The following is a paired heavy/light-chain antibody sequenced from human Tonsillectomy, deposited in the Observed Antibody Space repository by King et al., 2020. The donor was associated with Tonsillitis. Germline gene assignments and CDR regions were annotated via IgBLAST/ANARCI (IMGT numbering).Light chain of an antibody. J-gene: IGKJ4*01. Sequence: DIQMTQSPSTLSASVGDRVTITCRASQSIRSWLAWYQQKPGKAPKLLIYKASSLEGGVPSRFSGSESGTEFTLAISSLQPDDIATYYCQQYNSYPLTFGGGTKVEIK. CDR1: QSIRSW. CDR2: KAS. CDR3: QQYNSYPLT. V-gene: IGKV1-5*03.
Heavy chain of an antibody. CDR2: INGGGENT. Sequence: EVQLLESGGGLVQPGGSLRLSCTASGFTFSTYGMSWVRQAPGKGLEWVSGINGGGENTYYGDSVKGRFTISRDNSKNTLYLQMNSLRVGDTAVYYCAKRSRLPDAGPFDIWGQGTMVTVST. D-gene: IGHD2-2*01. CDR3: AKRSRLPDAGPFDI. CDR1: GFTFSTYG. J-gene: IGHJ3*02. V-gene: IGHV3-23*01.